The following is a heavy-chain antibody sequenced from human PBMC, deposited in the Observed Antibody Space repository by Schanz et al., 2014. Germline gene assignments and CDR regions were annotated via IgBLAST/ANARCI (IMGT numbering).Heavy chain of an antibody. CDR2: IYYSGST. CDR1: GGSISSGGYT. Sequence: QVQLPASGPGLVKPSQTLSLTCAVSGGSISSGGYTWSWIRQPPGKGLEWIGYIYYSGSTYYNPSLKSRVTISVDPSKTQFSLRLGSVTAADTAVYYCARAAGPVDYWGQGTLVTVSS. D-gene: IGHD6-13*01. J-gene: IGHJ4*02. V-gene: IGHV4-30-4*07. CDR3: ARAAGPVDY.